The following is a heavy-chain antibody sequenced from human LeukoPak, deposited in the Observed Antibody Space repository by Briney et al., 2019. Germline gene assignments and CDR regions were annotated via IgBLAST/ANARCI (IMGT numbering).Heavy chain of an antibody. J-gene: IGHJ4*02. CDR2: INHSGST. D-gene: IGHD5-18*01. V-gene: IGHV4-34*01. CDR3: ARLPPRIQLWSPLDY. Sequence: SETLSLTCAVYGGSFSGYYWSWIRQPPGKGLEWIGEINHSGSTNHNPSLKSRVTISGDTSKNQFSLKLSSVTAADTAVYYCARLPPRIQLWSPLDYWGQGTLVTVSS. CDR1: GGSFSGYY.